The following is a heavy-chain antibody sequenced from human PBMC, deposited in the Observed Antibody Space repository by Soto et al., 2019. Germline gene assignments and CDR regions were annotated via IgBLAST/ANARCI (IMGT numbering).Heavy chain of an antibody. CDR3: ASRGGAAAGY. V-gene: IGHV4-39*01. CDR2: IYYSGST. Sequence: QLQLQESGPGLVKPSETLSLTCTVSGGSISSSSYYWGWIRQPPGKGLEWIGSIYYSGSTYYNPSLKSRVTLAVDTSKHQFSLKLSSVTAADTAVYYCASRGGAAAGYWGQGTLVTVSS. J-gene: IGHJ4*02. CDR1: GGSISSSSYY. D-gene: IGHD6-13*01.